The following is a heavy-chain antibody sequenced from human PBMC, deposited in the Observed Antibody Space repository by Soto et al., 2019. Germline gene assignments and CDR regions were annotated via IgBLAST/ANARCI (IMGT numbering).Heavy chain of an antibody. D-gene: IGHD5-18*01. Sequence: QVQLVQSGAEVKKPGSSVKVSCKASGGTFSSYAISWVRQAPGQGLEWMGGIIPILGTANYAQKFQGRVTITADESTSRAYMELSSLRAEDTAVYYCASPGGEGYTAMSYYYGMDVWGQGTTVTVSS. CDR1: GGTFSSYA. CDR2: IIPILGTA. V-gene: IGHV1-69*01. CDR3: ASPGGEGYTAMSYYYGMDV. J-gene: IGHJ6*02.